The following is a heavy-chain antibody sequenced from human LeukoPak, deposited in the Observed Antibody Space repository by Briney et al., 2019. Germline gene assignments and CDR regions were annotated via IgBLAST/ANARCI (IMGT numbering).Heavy chain of an antibody. Sequence: GGSLRLSCSASGFVFSIYTMYWVRQAPGKGPEYVSTISGSGNGGSIYYADSVKGRFTISRDDSKSILYLQMNGLRSEDTAVYYCAKDYGRVRGTPDSWGQGTLVTVSS. D-gene: IGHD1-26*01. V-gene: IGHV3-64D*06. CDR3: AKDYGRVRGTPDS. CDR1: GFVFSIYT. CDR2: ISGSGNGGSI. J-gene: IGHJ4*02.